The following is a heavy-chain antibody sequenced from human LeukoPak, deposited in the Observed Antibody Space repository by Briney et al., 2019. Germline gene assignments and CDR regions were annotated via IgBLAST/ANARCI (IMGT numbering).Heavy chain of an antibody. J-gene: IGHJ4*02. D-gene: IGHD3-9*01. Sequence: PGGSLRLSCAASGFTFSSYAMSWVRQAPGKGLEWVSAISGSGGSTYYADSVRGRFTISRDTSKNTLYLQMNSLRAEDTAVYYCAKVGDYDILTGYSYYFDYWGQGTLVTVSS. CDR3: AKVGDYDILTGYSYYFDY. CDR2: ISGSGGST. CDR1: GFTFSSYA. V-gene: IGHV3-23*01.